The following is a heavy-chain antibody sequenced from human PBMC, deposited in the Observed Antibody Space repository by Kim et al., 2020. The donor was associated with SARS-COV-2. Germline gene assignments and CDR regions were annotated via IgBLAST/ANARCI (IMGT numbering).Heavy chain of an antibody. V-gene: IGHV4-4*07. J-gene: IGHJ4*02. CDR2: VYANGRT. D-gene: IGHD1-26*01. Sequence: SETLSLTCTVSGASISSYYWSWIRQPAGKGLEWIGRVYANGRTDYNPSLKSRVTMSMDTSKNQVSLKLSAVTAADTAMYYCARREAGSNYFDYWGQGTLVTVSS. CDR3: ARREAGSNYFDY. CDR1: GASISSYY.